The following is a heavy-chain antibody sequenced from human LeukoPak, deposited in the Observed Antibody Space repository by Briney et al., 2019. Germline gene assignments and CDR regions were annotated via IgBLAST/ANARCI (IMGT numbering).Heavy chain of an antibody. J-gene: IGHJ6*02. V-gene: IGHV3-48*03. CDR1: GFTFGGYE. Sequence: GGSLRLSCEASGFTFGGYEMNWVRQAPGKGLEWVSYSSGDGRTMYYADSVKGRFTISRDSGTNSLYLQMNSLRAEDTAVYYCARGDGVDTRDYYGLDVWGQGTTVTVSS. D-gene: IGHD3-3*01. CDR2: SSGDGRTM. CDR3: ARGDGVDTRDYYGLDV.